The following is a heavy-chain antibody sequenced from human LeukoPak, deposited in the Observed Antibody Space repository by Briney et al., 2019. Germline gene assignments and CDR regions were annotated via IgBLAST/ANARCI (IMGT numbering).Heavy chain of an antibody. J-gene: IGHJ4*02. CDR3: ARDKVGGYYYDSSGYRS. CDR1: GGPFSSYA. D-gene: IGHD3-22*01. Sequence: GASVEVSFQASGGPFSSYAISWVRPAPGQGLEWMGRIIPILGIANYSQKFQGRVTITADKSTSTAYMELSSLRSENTAVYYWARDKVGGYYYDSSGYRSWGQGTLVTVSS. CDR2: IIPILGIA. V-gene: IGHV1-69*04.